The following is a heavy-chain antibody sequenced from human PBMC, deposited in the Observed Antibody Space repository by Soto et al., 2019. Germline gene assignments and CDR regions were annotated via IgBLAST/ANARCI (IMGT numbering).Heavy chain of an antibody. CDR3: ARVSGIYYYGMDV. Sequence: QVQLQESGPGLLKPSGTLSLTCAVSVGSISSSNWWSWVRQPPGKGLEWIGEIYHSGSTNYNPSLKIRVTRSVDKSKNQFSLKLSSVTAADPAVYYCARVSGIYYYGMDVWGQGTTVTVSS. V-gene: IGHV4-4*02. J-gene: IGHJ6*02. CDR1: VGSISSSNW. D-gene: IGHD1-26*01. CDR2: IYHSGST.